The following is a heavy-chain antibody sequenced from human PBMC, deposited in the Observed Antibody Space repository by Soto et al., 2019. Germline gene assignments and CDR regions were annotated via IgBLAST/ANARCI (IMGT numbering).Heavy chain of an antibody. V-gene: IGHV3-33*01. D-gene: IGHD3-16*01. CDR2: IWYDGSNK. CDR1: GFTFSSYG. Sequence: QVQLVESGGGVVQPGRSLRLSCAASGFTFSSYGMHWVRQAPGKGLEWVAVIWYDGSNKYYADSVKGRFTISRDNSKNTLYLQMNSLRAEDTAVYYCARGGRFPDYYYYYGMDVWGQGTTVTVSS. CDR3: ARGGRFPDYYYYYGMDV. J-gene: IGHJ6*02.